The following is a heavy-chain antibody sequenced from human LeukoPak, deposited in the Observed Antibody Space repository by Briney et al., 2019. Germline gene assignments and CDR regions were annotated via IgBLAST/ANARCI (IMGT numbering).Heavy chain of an antibody. CDR1: GYTFTSYY. CDR2: INPSGGST. CDR3: ARDAGIAARPGGSDY. V-gene: IGHV1-46*01. Sequence: GASVKVSCKASGYTFTSYYMHWVRQAPGQGLEWMGIINPSGGSTSYAQKFQGRVTMTRDTSTSTVYMELSSLRSEDTAVYYCARDAGIAARPGGSDYWGQGTLVTVSS. D-gene: IGHD6-6*01. J-gene: IGHJ4*02.